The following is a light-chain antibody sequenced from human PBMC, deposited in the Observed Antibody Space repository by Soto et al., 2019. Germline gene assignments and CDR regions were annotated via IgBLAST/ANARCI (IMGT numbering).Light chain of an antibody. V-gene: IGKV3-11*01. CDR1: QSVSTY. J-gene: IGKJ4*01. CDR2: DAS. CDR3: QQSSNWTLT. Sequence: TVLTQSPDTLSLSPGERATLSSRASQSVSTYLSWYQQKPGQAPRLLISDASNRATDTPPRFSGSGSGTDFALTIGSLEPEDFAVYYCQQSSNWTLTFGGGTKVDIK.